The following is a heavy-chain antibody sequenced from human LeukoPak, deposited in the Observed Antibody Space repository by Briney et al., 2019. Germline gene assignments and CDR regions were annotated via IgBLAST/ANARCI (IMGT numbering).Heavy chain of an antibody. CDR2: ISAYNGNT. V-gene: IGHV1-18*01. D-gene: IGHD5-12*01. CDR1: RYTFSIYG. Sequence: ASVNVSRTASRYTFSIYGIAWVRQAPARGVEWMGWISAYNGNTNYTQKLQGRVTMTTDTSTSTAYMELRSLRSDDTAVYYCAKRTRGYPDYWGQGTLVTVSS. J-gene: IGHJ4*02. CDR3: AKRTRGYPDY.